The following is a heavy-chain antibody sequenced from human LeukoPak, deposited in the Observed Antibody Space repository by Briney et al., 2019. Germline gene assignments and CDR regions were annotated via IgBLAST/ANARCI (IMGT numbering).Heavy chain of an antibody. Sequence: PGESLRLSCAASGFTFSNAWMSWVPQAPGRGQEWVGPIKSKTNGETTDYAAPVKGRFTISRDDSKNTLYLQMNGLKTEDTAVYYCTTGCSSSTCYHWDNWFDPWGQGTLVTVSS. CDR3: TTGCSSSTCYHWDNWFDP. D-gene: IGHD2-2*01. V-gene: IGHV3-15*01. J-gene: IGHJ5*02. CDR1: GFTFSNAW. CDR2: IKSKTNGETT.